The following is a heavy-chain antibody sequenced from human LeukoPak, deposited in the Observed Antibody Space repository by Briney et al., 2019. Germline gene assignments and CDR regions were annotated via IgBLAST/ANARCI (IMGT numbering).Heavy chain of an antibody. D-gene: IGHD6-19*01. J-gene: IGHJ4*02. V-gene: IGHV4-59*01. CDR2: IYYNGNT. CDR1: DVSINSYY. CDR3: AGHQWYFDY. Sequence: SETLSLTCSVSDVSINSYYWNWIRRPPGKGLEWIGYIYYNGNTNYSPSLKSRVTMSVDTSKNLFSLKVSSVTAADTAVYYCAGHQWYFDYWGQGTLVTVSS.